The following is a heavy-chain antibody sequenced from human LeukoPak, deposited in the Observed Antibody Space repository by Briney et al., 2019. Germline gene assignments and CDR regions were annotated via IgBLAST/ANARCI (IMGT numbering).Heavy chain of an antibody. CDR2: INHSGST. D-gene: IGHD3-10*01. V-gene: IGHV4-34*01. CDR1: GGSFSGYY. CDR3: ARGGVSIPPGLWFGEYPYYYYYMDV. Sequence: SETLSLTCAVYGGSFSGYYWSWIRQPPGKGLEWIGEINHSGSTNYNPSLKSRVTISVDTSKNQFSLKLSSVTAADTAVYYCARGGVSIPPGLWFGEYPYYYYYMDVWGKGTTVTISS. J-gene: IGHJ6*03.